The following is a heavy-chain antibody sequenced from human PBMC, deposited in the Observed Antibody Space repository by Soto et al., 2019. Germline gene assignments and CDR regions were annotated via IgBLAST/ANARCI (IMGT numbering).Heavy chain of an antibody. CDR2: IYYSXST. CDR1: GGSINSDDYS. J-gene: IGHJ5*02. D-gene: IGHD6-13*01. CDR3: AREARQHWFDP. V-gene: IGHV4-30-4*08. Sequence: TLSLTCAVSGGSINSDDYSWSWIRQPPGKGLEWMGXIYYSXSTYHTPSPKXXVTISVDXXKNQFSLKLSSVTAADTAVYYCAREARQHWFDPWGQGTLVTVSS.